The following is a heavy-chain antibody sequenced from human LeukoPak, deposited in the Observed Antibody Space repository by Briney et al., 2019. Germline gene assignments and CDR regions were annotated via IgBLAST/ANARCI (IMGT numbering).Heavy chain of an antibody. J-gene: IGHJ4*02. CDR2: ISAYNGNT. D-gene: IGHD3-9*01. V-gene: IGHV1-18*01. Sequence: ASVKVSCKASGYTFTSYGISWVRQAPGQGLECMGWISAYNGNTNYAQKLQGRVTMTTDTSTSTAYMELRSLRSDDTAVYYCARDHLVDWLLYYWGQGTLVTVSS. CDR1: GYTFTSYG. CDR3: ARDHLVDWLLYY.